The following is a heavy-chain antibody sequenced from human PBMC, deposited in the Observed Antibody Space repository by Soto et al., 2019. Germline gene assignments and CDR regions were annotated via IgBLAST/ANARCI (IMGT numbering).Heavy chain of an antibody. J-gene: IGHJ5*02. CDR1: GGSISSYY. CDR2: IYYSGST. CDR3: ARTQYYDFWSGYSIPSWFDP. D-gene: IGHD3-3*01. V-gene: IGHV4-59*01. Sequence: PSETLSLTCTVSGGSISSYYLSWIRQPPGKGLGGIGYIYYSGSTNYNPSLKSRVTISVDTSKNQFSLKLSSVTAADTAVYYCARTQYYDFWSGYSIPSWFDPWGQGTLVTVSS.